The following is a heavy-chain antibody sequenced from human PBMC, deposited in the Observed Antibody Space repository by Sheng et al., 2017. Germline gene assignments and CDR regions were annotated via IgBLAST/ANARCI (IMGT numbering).Heavy chain of an antibody. CDR2: ISYDGSNK. CDR3: ARDWRNYGSGSRRVYYYYMDV. D-gene: IGHD3-10*01. V-gene: IGHV3-30*04. J-gene: IGHJ6*03. CDR1: GFTFSSYA. Sequence: QVQLVESGGGVVQPGRSLRLSCAASGFTFSSYAMHWVRQAPGKGLEWVAVISYDGSNKYYADSVKGRFTISRDNSKNTLYLQMNSLRAEDTAVYYCARDWRNYGSGSRRVYYYYMDVWGQGTTVTVSS.